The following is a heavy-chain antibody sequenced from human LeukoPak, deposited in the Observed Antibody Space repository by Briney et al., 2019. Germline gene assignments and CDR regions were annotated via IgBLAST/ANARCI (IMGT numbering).Heavy chain of an antibody. CDR1: GGSISSGGYS. CDR3: ARGGPYRHHDFWSGYYRKAADQAFDY. Sequence: PSQTLSLTCAVSGGSISSGGYSWSWIRQPPGKGLEWIGYIYHSGSTYYNPSLKSRVTISVDRYKNQLSLKLSSVTAADKAVYYCARGGPYRHHDFWSGYYRKAADQAFDYWGQGTLVTVSS. CDR2: IYHSGST. D-gene: IGHD3-3*01. J-gene: IGHJ4*02. V-gene: IGHV4-30-2*01.